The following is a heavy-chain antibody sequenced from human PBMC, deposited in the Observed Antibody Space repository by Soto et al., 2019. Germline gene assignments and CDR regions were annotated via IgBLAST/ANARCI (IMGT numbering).Heavy chain of an antibody. J-gene: IGHJ5*02. D-gene: IGHD2-8*01. CDR2: IYDSGST. CDR1: GGSISSGDYY. V-gene: IGHV4-30-4*01. CDR3: AGDNGVGP. Sequence: QVQLQESGPGLVKPSQTLSLTCTVSGGSISSGDYYWSWIRQPPGKGLEWIGYIYDSGSTYYNSPRKSRVNITPDTSTTQFALKRISVTAADTAFYYCAGDNGVGPWGQGTLVTVSS.